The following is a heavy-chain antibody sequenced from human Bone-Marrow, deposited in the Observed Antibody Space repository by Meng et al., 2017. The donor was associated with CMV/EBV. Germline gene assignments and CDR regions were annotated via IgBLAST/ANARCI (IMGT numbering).Heavy chain of an antibody. CDR1: GFAFKTYS. J-gene: IGHJ5*02. V-gene: IGHV3-21*01. D-gene: IGHD5-24*01. CDR3: ARDPNLRDRGWLDP. CDR2: ISANSDTV. Sequence: SGFAFKTYSMNWVRQAPGKGLEWVSSISANSDTVFYADSLKGRFTISRDNAKNSLYLQMNSLRVEDTAIYYCARDPNLRDRGWLDPWGQGTLVTVSS.